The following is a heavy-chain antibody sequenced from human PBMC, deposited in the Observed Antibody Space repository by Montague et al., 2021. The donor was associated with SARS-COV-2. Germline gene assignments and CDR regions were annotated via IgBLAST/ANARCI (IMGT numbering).Heavy chain of an antibody. Sequence: TLSLTCTVSGGSISTGRYFWSWIRQPAGKGLEWIGRNSTSGSTHYSPYLKSRVTISVDTSKNQFSLKLDSMTAADTALYYCNSGWSKFGSEFDYWGQGTLVTVSS. V-gene: IGHV4-61*02. D-gene: IGHD2-15*01. CDR1: GGSISTGRYF. CDR3: NSGWSKFGSEFDY. J-gene: IGHJ4*02. CDR2: NSTSGST.